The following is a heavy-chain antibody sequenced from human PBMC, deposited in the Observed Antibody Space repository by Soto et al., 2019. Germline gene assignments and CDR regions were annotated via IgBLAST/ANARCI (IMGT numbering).Heavy chain of an antibody. J-gene: IGHJ4*02. Sequence: ASVKVSCKASGGTFSSYTISWVRQAPGQGLEWMGRIIPILGIANYAQKLQGRVTMTTDTSTSTAYMELRSLRSDDTAVYYCARHSPPLDYWGQGTLVTVSS. CDR1: GGTFSSYT. CDR3: ARHSPPLDY. V-gene: IGHV1-69*02. CDR2: IIPILGIA.